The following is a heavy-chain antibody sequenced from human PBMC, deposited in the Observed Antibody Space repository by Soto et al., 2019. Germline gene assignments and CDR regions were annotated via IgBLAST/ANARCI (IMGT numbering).Heavy chain of an antibody. CDR2: INHSGST. Sequence: SETLSLTCAVYGGSFSGYYWSWIRQPPGKGLEWIGEINHSGSTNYNPSLKSRFTISVDTSKNQFSLKLSSVTAADTAVYYCARVSASSGYYPYYYYYGMDVWGQGTTFTVSS. CDR1: GGSFSGYY. V-gene: IGHV4-34*01. CDR3: ARVSASSGYYPYYYYYGMDV. J-gene: IGHJ6*02. D-gene: IGHD3-22*01.